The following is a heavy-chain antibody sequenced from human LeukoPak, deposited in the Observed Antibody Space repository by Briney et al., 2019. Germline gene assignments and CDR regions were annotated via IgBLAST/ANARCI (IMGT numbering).Heavy chain of an antibody. CDR3: ARGGSYYPA. D-gene: IGHD1-26*01. Sequence: PGGSLRLSCAASGFTFSSYGMHWVRQAPGKGLEWVAVISYDGSNKYYADPVKGRFTISRDNSKNTLYLQMNSLRAEDTAVYYCARGGSYYPAWGQGTLVTVSS. J-gene: IGHJ5*02. CDR1: GFTFSSYG. V-gene: IGHV3-30*03. CDR2: ISYDGSNK.